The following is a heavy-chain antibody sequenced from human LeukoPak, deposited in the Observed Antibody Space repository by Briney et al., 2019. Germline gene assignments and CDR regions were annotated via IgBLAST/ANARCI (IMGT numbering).Heavy chain of an antibody. CDR1: GGSFSGYY. V-gene: IGHV4-34*01. CDR3: ARGTVLTGYASFDY. J-gene: IGHJ4*02. CDR2: IIHSGRA. Sequence: SETLSLTCAVNGGSFSGYYWTWIRLSPGKGLEWIGEIIHSGRANYSPSLKSRLTLSVDPSMNHFSLRLNSVTAADTAVYYCARGTVLTGYASFDYWGQGALVTVSS. D-gene: IGHD3-16*01.